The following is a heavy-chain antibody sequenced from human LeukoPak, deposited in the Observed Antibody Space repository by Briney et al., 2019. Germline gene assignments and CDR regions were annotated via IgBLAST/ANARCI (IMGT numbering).Heavy chain of an antibody. Sequence: SETLSLTCTVSGGSISSYYWSWIRQPPGKGLEWIGYIHYSGSTNYNPSLKSRVTTSVDTSKNQFSLKLSSVTAADTAVYYCASLTGTTVYWGQGTLVTVSS. CDR2: IHYSGST. CDR1: GGSISSYY. CDR3: ASLTGTTVY. D-gene: IGHD1-7*01. V-gene: IGHV4-59*08. J-gene: IGHJ4*02.